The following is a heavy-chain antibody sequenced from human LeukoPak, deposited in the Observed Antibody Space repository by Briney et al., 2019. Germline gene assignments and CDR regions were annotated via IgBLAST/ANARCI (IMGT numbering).Heavy chain of an antibody. J-gene: IGHJ4*02. V-gene: IGHV3-23*01. CDR2: ISGSAGST. Sequence: GGSLRLSCAASGFTFNSYAMSWVRQAPGKGLEWVSVISGSAGSTYYADSVKGRFTISRDNSKNTLYLQMNSLRAEDTAVYYCAKFTSPYDGSVVYWGQGTLVTVSS. CDR3: AKFTSPYDGSVVY. CDR1: GFTFNSYA. D-gene: IGHD3-22*01.